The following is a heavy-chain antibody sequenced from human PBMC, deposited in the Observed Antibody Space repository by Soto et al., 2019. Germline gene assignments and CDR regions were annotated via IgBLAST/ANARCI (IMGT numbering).Heavy chain of an antibody. V-gene: IGHV5-10-1*01. CDR1: GYXFTSYL. CDR3: ARPGKYIVVVPAAIQNWFDP. J-gene: IGHJ5*02. CDR2: IDPSYSYT. D-gene: IGHD2-2*01. Sequence: EXLKISCKCSGYXFTSYLLIWVRHMPGKGLEFMGRIDPSYSYTNYSPSFQGHVTISAYKSISTAYLQWISLNASDTAIYYCARPGKYIVVVPAAIQNWFDPWGQGTLGTVSS.